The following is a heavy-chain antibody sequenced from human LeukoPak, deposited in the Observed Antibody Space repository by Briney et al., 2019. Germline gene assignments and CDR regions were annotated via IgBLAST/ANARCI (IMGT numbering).Heavy chain of an antibody. CDR2: IGGSGGDT. J-gene: IGHJ4*02. Sequence: PGGSLRLSCAASGFTFSSSVMSWVRQAPGKGLEWVSSIGGSGGDTYYADSVKGRFTISRDNSKNTLHLQMNSLRAEDTAVYYCARAYCSGGSCYFDYWGQGALVTVSS. CDR3: ARAYCSGGSCYFDY. D-gene: IGHD2-15*01. V-gene: IGHV3-23*01. CDR1: GFTFSSSV.